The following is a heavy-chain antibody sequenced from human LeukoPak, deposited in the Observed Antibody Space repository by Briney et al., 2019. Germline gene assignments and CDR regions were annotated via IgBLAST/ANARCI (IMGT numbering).Heavy chain of an antibody. Sequence: GGSLRLSCTASGFTFGDYAMTWVRQAPGKGLEWVGFIRSKIYGGTPEYAASVRGRFTISRDDSKGVAYLQMNSLKTEDTAVYYCTRDQTLYYWGQGTLVTVSS. V-gene: IGHV3-49*04. CDR2: IRSKIYGGTP. CDR3: TRDQTLYY. J-gene: IGHJ4*02. CDR1: GFTFGDYA.